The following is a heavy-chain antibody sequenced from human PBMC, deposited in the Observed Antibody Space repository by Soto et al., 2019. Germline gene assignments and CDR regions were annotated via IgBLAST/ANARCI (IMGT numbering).Heavy chain of an antibody. CDR3: EREDGFGWNYRDY. CDR1: FLTFSIYW. D-gene: IGHD1-7*01. CDR2: IKQDRSEK. Sequence: PRGSPLISCASSFLTFSIYWMSWAGQAPGKGLEWVANIKQDRSEKYYVDSVKGRFTISRDNAKNSLYLQMNSLRAEDTAVYYCEREDGFGWNYRDYWGQGTMVTVSS. J-gene: IGHJ4*02. V-gene: IGHV3-7*01.